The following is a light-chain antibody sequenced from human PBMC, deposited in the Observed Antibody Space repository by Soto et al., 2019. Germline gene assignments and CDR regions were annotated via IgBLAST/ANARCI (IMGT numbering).Light chain of an antibody. CDR1: QTISTF. CDR2: RAS. V-gene: IGKV1-39*01. CDR3: QQSYSSPPWT. Sequence: DIQMTQSPASLSASVGDRVTISCRASQTISTFLNWYQQKPGTAPRLLIYRASSVQSGVPPRFSGSGSGRDFTLTISSLRPEVIATYFCQQSYSSPPWTFGQGTKVDNK. J-gene: IGKJ1*01.